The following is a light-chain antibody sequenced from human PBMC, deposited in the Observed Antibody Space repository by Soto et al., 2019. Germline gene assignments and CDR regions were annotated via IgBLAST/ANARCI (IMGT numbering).Light chain of an antibody. V-gene: IGKV3-15*01. J-gene: IGKJ5*01. CDR2: DIS. CDR3: QQYNNRPS. Sequence: EVVMTQSPATLSVSPGERATLSCRASQTVSRNLAWYQQRPGQAPRLLIYDISNRAAGVPARFSGSGSETEFTLTIRSLQSEDFAVYFCQQYNNRPSFGQGTRLENK. CDR1: QTVSRN.